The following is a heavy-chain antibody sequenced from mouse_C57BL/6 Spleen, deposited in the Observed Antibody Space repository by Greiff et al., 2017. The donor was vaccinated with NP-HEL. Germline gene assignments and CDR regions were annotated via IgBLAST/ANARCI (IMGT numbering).Heavy chain of an antibody. V-gene: IGHV5-17*01. CDR3: ARDEYDGGDVDY. CDR2: ISSGSSTI. Sequence: EVKLMESGGGLVKPGGSLKLSCAASGFTFSDYGMHWVRQAPEKGLEWVAYISSGSSTIYYADTVKGRFTISTDNAKNTLFLQMTSLRSEDTAMYYCARDEYDGGDVDYWGQGTTLTVSS. J-gene: IGHJ2*01. D-gene: IGHD2-4*01. CDR1: GFTFSDYG.